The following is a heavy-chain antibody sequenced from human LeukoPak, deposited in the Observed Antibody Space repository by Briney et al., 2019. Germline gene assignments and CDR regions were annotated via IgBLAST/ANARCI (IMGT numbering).Heavy chain of an antibody. CDR1: GGSISSYY. Sequence: SETLSLTCTVSGGSISSYYWSWIRQPAVKGLEWIGRTSGSTNYNPSLKSRVTMSVDTSKNQFSLKLSSVTAADTAVYYCARDPAGDCGGDCYDGGAFDIWGQGTMATVSS. V-gene: IGHV4-4*07. J-gene: IGHJ3*02. CDR3: ARDPAGDCGGDCYDGGAFDI. CDR2: TSGST. D-gene: IGHD2-21*02.